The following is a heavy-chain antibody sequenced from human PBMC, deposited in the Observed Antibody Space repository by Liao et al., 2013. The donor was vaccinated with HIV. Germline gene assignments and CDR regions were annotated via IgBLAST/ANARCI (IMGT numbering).Heavy chain of an antibody. CDR1: GGSISSSDYF. D-gene: IGHD3-3*01. CDR2: IYYSGST. CDR3: ATRESDFWSGSHAFDI. Sequence: QLLLQESGPGLVKPSETLSLTCTVSGGSISSSDYFWGWIRQPPGKGLEWIGSIYYSGSTYYSPSLKSRVTISVDTSKNQLSLRLSSVTAADTAVYYCATRESDFWSGSHAFDIWAKGQWSPSLQ. V-gene: IGHV4-39*07. J-gene: IGHJ3*02.